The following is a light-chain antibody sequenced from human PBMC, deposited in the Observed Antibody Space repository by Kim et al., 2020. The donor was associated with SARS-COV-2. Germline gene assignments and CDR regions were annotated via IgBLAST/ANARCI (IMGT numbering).Light chain of an antibody. J-gene: IGLJ3*02. Sequence: SSELTQDPAVSVALGRTVRLTCQGDSLRNYYATWYQQRPGQAPVLVLYGKYNRPSGIPDRFSGSASGNTASLTITGAQAEDEADYYCNSRDSSGDHVVFGGGTKVTVL. CDR2: GKY. CDR1: SLRNYY. V-gene: IGLV3-19*01. CDR3: NSRDSSGDHVV.